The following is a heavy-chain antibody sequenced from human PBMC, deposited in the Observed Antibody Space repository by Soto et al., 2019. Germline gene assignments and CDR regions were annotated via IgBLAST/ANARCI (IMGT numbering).Heavy chain of an antibody. V-gene: IGHV1-2*06. CDR3: ARGAVAVYNWFDP. CDR1: GYTFTGYY. J-gene: IGHJ5*02. CDR2: INPNSGGT. D-gene: IGHD6-19*01. Sequence: ASLKVSCKASGYTFTGYYMHWVRQAPGQGLEWMGRINPNSGGTNYAQKFQGRVTMTRDTSISTAYMELSRLRSDDTAVYYCARGAVAVYNWFDPWGQGTLVTVSS.